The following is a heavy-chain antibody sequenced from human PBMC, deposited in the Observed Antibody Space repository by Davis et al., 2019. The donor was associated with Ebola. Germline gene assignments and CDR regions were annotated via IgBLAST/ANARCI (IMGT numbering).Heavy chain of an antibody. J-gene: IGHJ4*02. Sequence: GESLKIPCPASGFTFRSYALHWVRQAPGKGLEWVTVISYDGSNKYYADSVTGRFTISRDNSKNTLYLQMNSLRAEDTAVYYCARGQRDYSSGRYLNYWGQGTLVTVSS. CDR3: ARGQRDYSSGRYLNY. CDR1: GFTFRSYA. CDR2: ISYDGSNK. D-gene: IGHD6-19*01. V-gene: IGHV3-30-3*01.